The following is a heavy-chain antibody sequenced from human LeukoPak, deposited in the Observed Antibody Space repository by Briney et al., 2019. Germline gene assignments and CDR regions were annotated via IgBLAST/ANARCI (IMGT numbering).Heavy chain of an antibody. Sequence: PSETLSLTCTVSGGSISSSSYYWGWIRQPPGKGLEWIGSIYHSGSTYYNPSLKSRVTISVDRSKNQFSLKLSSVTAADTAVYYCARDDGSGSYFSYWGQGTLVTVSS. CDR3: ARDDGSGSYFSY. D-gene: IGHD3-10*01. J-gene: IGHJ4*02. CDR1: GGSISSSSYY. V-gene: IGHV4-39*07. CDR2: IYHSGST.